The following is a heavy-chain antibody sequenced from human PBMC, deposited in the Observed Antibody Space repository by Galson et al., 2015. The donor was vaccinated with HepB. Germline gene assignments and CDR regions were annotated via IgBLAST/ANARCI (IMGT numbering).Heavy chain of an antibody. D-gene: IGHD3-10*01. V-gene: IGHV3-23*01. CDR3: AKDKGITMVRGVITN. CDR1: GFTFSSYA. Sequence: SLRLSCAASGFTFSSYAMSWVRQAPGKGLEWVSAISGSGGSTYYADSVKGRFTISRDNSKNTLYLQMNSLRAEDTAVYYCAKDKGITMVRGVITNWGQGTLVTVSS. CDR2: ISGSGGST. J-gene: IGHJ4*02.